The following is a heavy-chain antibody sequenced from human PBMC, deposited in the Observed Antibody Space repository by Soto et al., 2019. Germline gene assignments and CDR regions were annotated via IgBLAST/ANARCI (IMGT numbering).Heavy chain of an antibody. CDR1: GFTFSSYS. CDR2: ISSSSSTI. CDR3: ARDGNDFWSGYYYPDYYYYYMDV. J-gene: IGHJ6*03. D-gene: IGHD3-3*01. V-gene: IGHV3-48*01. Sequence: GGSLRLSCAASGFTFSSYSMNWVRQAPGKGLEWVSYISSSSSTIYYADSVKGRFTISRDNAKNSLYLQMNSLRAEDTAVYYCARDGNDFWSGYYYPDYYYYYMDVWGKGTTVTVSS.